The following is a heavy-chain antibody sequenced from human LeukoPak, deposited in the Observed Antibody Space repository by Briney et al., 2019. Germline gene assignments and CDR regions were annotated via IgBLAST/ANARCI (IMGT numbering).Heavy chain of an antibody. D-gene: IGHD3-16*01. Sequence: GGSLRLSCAASGFTFSTYAMNWARQAPGKGLEWVASINHNGNVNYYVDSVKGRFTISRDNAKNSLYLQMSNLRAGDTAVYFCARGGGLDVWGQGATVTVSS. V-gene: IGHV3-7*03. J-gene: IGHJ6*02. CDR2: INHNGNVN. CDR1: GFTFSTYA. CDR3: ARGGGLDV.